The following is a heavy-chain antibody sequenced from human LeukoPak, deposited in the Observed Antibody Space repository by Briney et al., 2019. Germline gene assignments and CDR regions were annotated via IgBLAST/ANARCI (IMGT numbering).Heavy chain of an antibody. CDR2: IYYSGST. CDR3: ARGGTYYYGSGSFDY. V-gene: IGHV4-59*01. Sequence: SETLSLTCTVSGGSISSYYWSWIRQPPGKGLEGIGYIYYSGSTNYNPSLKSRVTISVDTSKNQFSLKLSSVTAADTAVYYCARGGTYYYGSGSFDYWGQGTLVTVSS. D-gene: IGHD3-10*01. CDR1: GGSISSYY. J-gene: IGHJ4*02.